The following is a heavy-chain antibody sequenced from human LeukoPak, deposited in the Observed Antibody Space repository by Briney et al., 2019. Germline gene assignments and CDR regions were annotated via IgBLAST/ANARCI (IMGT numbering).Heavy chain of an antibody. J-gene: IGHJ4*02. CDR2: TRNKANSYTT. CDR3: ARGRGYYGDYHFDY. D-gene: IGHD4-17*01. CDR1: GFTFNDHY. V-gene: IGHV3-72*01. Sequence: GGSLRLSCAASGFTFNDHYMDWVRQAPGKGLEWVGRTRNKANSYTTEYAASVKGRFTISRDDSKNSLYLQMNSLKTEDTAVYYCARGRGYYGDYHFDYWGQGTLVTVSS.